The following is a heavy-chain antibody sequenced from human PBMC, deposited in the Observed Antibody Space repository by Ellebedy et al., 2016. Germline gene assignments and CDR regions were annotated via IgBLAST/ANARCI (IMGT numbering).Heavy chain of an antibody. V-gene: IGHV3-23*01. Sequence: GGSLRLSXAASGFTFSSYAMSWVRQAPGKGLEWVSGISGSGGNTYYADSVKGRFTISRDNSKNTLFLQMNSLRAEDTAVYYCAKVGRITVAGTVDYWGQGTLVTVSS. CDR2: ISGSGGNT. D-gene: IGHD6-19*01. CDR1: GFTFSSYA. J-gene: IGHJ4*02. CDR3: AKVGRITVAGTVDY.